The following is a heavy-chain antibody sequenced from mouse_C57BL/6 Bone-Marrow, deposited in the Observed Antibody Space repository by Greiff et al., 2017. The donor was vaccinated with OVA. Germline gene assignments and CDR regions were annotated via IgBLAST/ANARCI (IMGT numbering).Heavy chain of an antibody. Sequence: EVMLVESEGGLVQPGSSMKLSCTASGFTFSDYYMAWVRQVPEKGLEWVANINYDGSSTYYLDSLKSRFILSRDNAKNILYLQMSSLKSEDTATYYCARDPGGFDYWGQGTTLTVSS. V-gene: IGHV5-16*01. J-gene: IGHJ2*01. CDR3: ARDPGGFDY. CDR1: GFTFSDYY. CDR2: INYDGSST.